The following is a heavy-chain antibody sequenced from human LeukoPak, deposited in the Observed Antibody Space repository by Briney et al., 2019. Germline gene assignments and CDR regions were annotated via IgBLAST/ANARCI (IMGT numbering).Heavy chain of an antibody. D-gene: IGHD3-3*01. CDR3: ARNNYDFWSGYSIDY. J-gene: IGHJ4*02. Sequence: PSETLSLTCTVSGGSISSYYWSWIRQPAGKGREWIGRIYTSGSTNYNPSLKSRVTRSGNTSNNQFYLKLSSVTVADTAVYYCARNNYDFWSGYSIDYWGQGTLVTVSS. CDR2: IYTSGST. CDR1: GGSISSYY. V-gene: IGHV4-4*07.